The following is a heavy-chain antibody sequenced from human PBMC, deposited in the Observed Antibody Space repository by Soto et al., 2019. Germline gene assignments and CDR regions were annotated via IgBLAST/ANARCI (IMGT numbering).Heavy chain of an antibody. CDR3: ARGTEYSSSSLLADYYYGMDV. D-gene: IGHD6-6*01. J-gene: IGHJ6*02. Sequence: LSLTCAISGDSVSSNSAAWNWIRQSPSRGLEWLGRTYYRSKWYNDYAVSVKSRITINPDTSKNQFSLQLNSVTPEDTAVYYCARGTEYSSSSLLADYYYGMDVWGQGTTVTVSS. V-gene: IGHV6-1*01. CDR2: TYYRSKWYN. CDR1: GDSVSSNSAA.